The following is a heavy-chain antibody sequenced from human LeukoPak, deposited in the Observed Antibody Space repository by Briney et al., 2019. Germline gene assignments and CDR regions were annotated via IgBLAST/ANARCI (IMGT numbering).Heavy chain of an antibody. D-gene: IGHD6-13*01. Sequence: ASVQVSCKASGYTFTTYGISWVRQAPGQGLEWMGWISSYNGNTNYGQKVQDRVTMTTDTSTTTAYMELRSLRSEDTAVYYCAAASFPDQQLVFYYWGQGTLVTVSS. J-gene: IGHJ4*02. CDR1: GYTFTTYG. CDR2: ISSYNGNT. V-gene: IGHV1-18*01. CDR3: AAASFPDQQLVFYY.